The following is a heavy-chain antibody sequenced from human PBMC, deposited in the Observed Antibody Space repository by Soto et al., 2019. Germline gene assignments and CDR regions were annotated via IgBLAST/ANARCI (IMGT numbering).Heavy chain of an antibody. V-gene: IGHV4-61*08. Sequence: PSETLSLTCTVSGGSISSGDYYWSWIRQHPGKGLEWIGYIYYSGSTNYNPSLKSRVTISVDTSKNQFSLKLTSVTAADTAVYYCARDKITGLFDYWGQGTLVTVSS. CDR2: IYYSGST. CDR1: GGSISSGDYY. J-gene: IGHJ4*02. CDR3: ARDKITGLFDY. D-gene: IGHD2-8*02.